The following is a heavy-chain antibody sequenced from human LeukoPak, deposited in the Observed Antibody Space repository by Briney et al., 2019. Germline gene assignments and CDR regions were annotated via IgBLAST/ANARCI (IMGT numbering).Heavy chain of an antibody. V-gene: IGHV4-34*01. J-gene: IGHJ4*02. CDR3: ARGPNGRYYFDY. CDR1: GGSFSGYY. CDR2: INHSGST. Sequence: MSSETLSLTCAVYGGSFSGYYWSWIRQPPGKGLEWIGEINHSGSTNYNPSLKSRVTISVDTSKNQFSLKLSSVTAADTAVYYCARGPNGRYYFDYWGQGTLVTVSS. D-gene: IGHD1-1*01.